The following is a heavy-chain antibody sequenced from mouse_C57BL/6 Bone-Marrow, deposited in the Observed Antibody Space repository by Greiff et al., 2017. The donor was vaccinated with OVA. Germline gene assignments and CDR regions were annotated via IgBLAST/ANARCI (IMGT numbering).Heavy chain of an antibody. Sequence: VQLQQSGAELVKPGASVKISCKASGYAFSSYWMNWVKQRPGKGLEWIGQIYPGDGDTNYNGKFKGKATLTADKSSSTAYMQLSSLTSVDSAVYFCARWRTTEYYFDYWGQGTTLTVSS. J-gene: IGHJ2*01. CDR3: ARWRTTEYYFDY. D-gene: IGHD2-13*01. CDR1: GYAFSSYW. CDR2: IYPGDGDT. V-gene: IGHV1-80*01.